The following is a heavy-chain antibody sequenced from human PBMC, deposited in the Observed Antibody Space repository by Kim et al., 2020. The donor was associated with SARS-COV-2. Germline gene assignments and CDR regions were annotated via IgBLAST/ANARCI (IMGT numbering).Heavy chain of an antibody. CDR3: ASVVAEIRDYYMDV. CDR2: LYTGGSS. D-gene: IGHD2-15*01. Sequence: GGSLRLSCAASGFSVSVTYMSWVRQAPGRGLEWVSVLYTGGSSYYADSVKGRFIISRDDSENTLYLRMNSLSAEDTAVYFCASVVAEIRDYYMDVWGKGTTVTVSS. CDR1: GFSVSVTY. J-gene: IGHJ6*03. V-gene: IGHV3-53*01.